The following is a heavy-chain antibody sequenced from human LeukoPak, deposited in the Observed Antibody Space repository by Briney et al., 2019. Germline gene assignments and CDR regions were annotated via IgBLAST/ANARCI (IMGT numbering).Heavy chain of an antibody. CDR2: IDWDEDK. J-gene: IGHJ6*02. CDR1: GFSLSTSGMC. Sequence: ESGPALLKPPQTLTLTCTFSGFSLSTSGMCVGWIRHPPGKALEWLALIDWDEDKYYSASLKTRLTISKDTSKNQVVLTMTNMDPVDTATYYCARLVVSGYYGSGSYYSPYYYAMDVWGQGTTVTVSS. CDR3: ARLVVSGYYGSGSYYSPYYYAMDV. V-gene: IGHV2-70*01. D-gene: IGHD3-10*01.